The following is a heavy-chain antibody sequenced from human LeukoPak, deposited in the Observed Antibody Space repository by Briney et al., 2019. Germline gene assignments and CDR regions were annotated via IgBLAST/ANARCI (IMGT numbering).Heavy chain of an antibody. J-gene: IGHJ4*02. V-gene: IGHV3-23*01. Sequence: SXXXXCAASGFTFTSYAMSWVRQAPGKGLEWVSAISGSGGSTYYADSVKGRFTTSRDNSKNTLYLQMNSLRAEDTAVYYCAKQGYSSSWNHFDYWGQGTLVTASS. CDR3: AKQGYSSSWNHFDY. CDR1: GFTFTSYA. CDR2: ISGSGGST. D-gene: IGHD6-13*01.